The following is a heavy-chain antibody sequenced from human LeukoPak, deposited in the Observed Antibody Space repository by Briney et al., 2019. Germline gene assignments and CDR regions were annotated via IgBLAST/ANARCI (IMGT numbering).Heavy chain of an antibody. CDR2: MNPNSGGT. J-gene: IGHJ4*02. D-gene: IGHD6-19*01. Sequence: ASVKVSCKTSGYTFTAYYIHWLRQAPGQGLEWMGWMNPNSGGTKYAQTFQGGVTLTRDTSISTAYLELSSLTSDDTAVYFCARQGSNSSGWYPVDDWGQGTLVTVSS. V-gene: IGHV1-2*02. CDR1: GYTFTAYY. CDR3: ARQGSNSSGWYPVDD.